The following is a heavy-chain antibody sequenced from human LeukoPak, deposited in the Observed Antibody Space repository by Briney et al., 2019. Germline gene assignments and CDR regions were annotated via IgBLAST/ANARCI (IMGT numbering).Heavy chain of an antibody. CDR1: GYSFTCHV. CDR2: INTDRGNT. CDR3: ARGTSSWAHAFDF. J-gene: IGHJ3*01. D-gene: IGHD6-13*01. Sequence: ASVKVSCKASGYSFTCHVIHWVRQAPGQGLEWMGWINTDRGNTKYSEKFQDRVTLVRDTSATTAYMELSSLRSEDTAVFYCARGTSSWAHAFDFWGQGTTVIVSS. V-gene: IGHV1-3*04.